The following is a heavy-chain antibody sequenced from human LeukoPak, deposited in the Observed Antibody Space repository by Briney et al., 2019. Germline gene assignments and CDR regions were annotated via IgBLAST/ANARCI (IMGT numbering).Heavy chain of an antibody. D-gene: IGHD6-25*01. V-gene: IGHV3-74*01. Sequence: QPGGSLRLSCAASGFTFSKHCMLWVRQAPGKGLESVSLINTDGTAKPYADSVKRRLTVSRDNPDNTMFLQMNSVRDEVTAVYKGATKQRLCLPGDSWGQGTPVTVSS. CDR1: GFTFSKHC. J-gene: IGHJ4*02. CDR2: INTDGTAK. CDR3: ATKQRLCLPGDS.